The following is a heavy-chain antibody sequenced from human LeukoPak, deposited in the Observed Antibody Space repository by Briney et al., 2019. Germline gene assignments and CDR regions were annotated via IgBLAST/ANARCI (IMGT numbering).Heavy chain of an antibody. D-gene: IGHD2-21*01. CDR3: AKDLSGDWNYFDY. CDR2: ISGSGGST. J-gene: IGHJ4*02. Sequence: SAISGSGGSTYYADSVKGRFTISRDNSKNTLYLQMNSLRAEDTAVYYCAKDLSGDWNYFDYWGQGPLVTVSS. V-gene: IGHV3-23*01.